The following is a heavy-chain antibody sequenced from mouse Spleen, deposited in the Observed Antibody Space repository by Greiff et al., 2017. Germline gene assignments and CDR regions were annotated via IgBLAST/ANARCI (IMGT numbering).Heavy chain of an antibody. J-gene: IGHJ3*01. V-gene: IGHV2-9*02. CDR2: IWAGGGT. CDR3: ARSYDFAWFAY. Sequence: VQLQESGPGLVAPSQSLSITCTVSGFSLTSYGVHWVRQPPGKGLEWLGVIWAGGGTNYNSALMSRLSISKDNSKSQVFLKMNSLQTDDTAMYYCARSYDFAWFAYWGQGTLVTVSA. D-gene: IGHD2-4*01. CDR1: GFSLTSYG.